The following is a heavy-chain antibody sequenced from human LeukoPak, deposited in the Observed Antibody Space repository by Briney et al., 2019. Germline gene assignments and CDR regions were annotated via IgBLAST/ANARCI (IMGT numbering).Heavy chain of an antibody. CDR1: GFTFSSYA. Sequence: GSLRLSCAASGFTFSSYAMHWVRQAPGKGLEWVAVISYDGSNKYYADSVKGRFTIPRDNSKHTLYLQMNSLRAEDTAVYYCAREPTIGYWFDPWGQGTLVTVS. CDR2: ISYDGSNK. D-gene: IGHD5-24*01. J-gene: IGHJ5*02. CDR3: AREPTIGYWFDP. V-gene: IGHV3-30-3*01.